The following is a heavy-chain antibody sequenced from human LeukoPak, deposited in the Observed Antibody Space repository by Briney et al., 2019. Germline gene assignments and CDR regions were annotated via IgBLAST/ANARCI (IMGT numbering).Heavy chain of an antibody. Sequence: PSETLSLTCTVSGGSISSYYWSWIRQPPGKGLEWIGYIYYSGSTDYNPSLKSRVTISVDTSKNQFSLRLRSVTAADTAVYYCARGEIYNDPREYYFGMDVWGQGTTVTVSS. CDR1: GGSISSYY. CDR2: IYYSGST. V-gene: IGHV4-59*08. D-gene: IGHD5-24*01. J-gene: IGHJ6*02. CDR3: ARGEIYNDPREYYFGMDV.